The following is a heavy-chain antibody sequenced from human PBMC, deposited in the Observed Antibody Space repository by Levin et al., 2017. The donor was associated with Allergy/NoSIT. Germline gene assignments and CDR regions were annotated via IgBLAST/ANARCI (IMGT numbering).Heavy chain of an antibody. D-gene: IGHD7-27*01. CDR2: TYYRSKWYN. CDR3: ARGPAELTGEVYWYFDL. V-gene: IGHV6-1*01. Sequence: SQTLSLTCAISGDSVSSNSAAWNWIRQSPSRGLEWLGRTYYRSKWYNDYAVSVKSRITINPDTSKNQFSLQLNSVTPEDTAVYYCARGPAELTGEVYWYFDLWGRGTLVTVSS. CDR1: GDSVSSNSAA. J-gene: IGHJ2*01.